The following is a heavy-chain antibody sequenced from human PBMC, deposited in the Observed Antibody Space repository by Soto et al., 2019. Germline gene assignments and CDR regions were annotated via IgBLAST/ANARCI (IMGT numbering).Heavy chain of an antibody. Sequence: SETLSLTCTVSGDSIGGVGYWGWIRQFPGRGLEWIGCISSSGSTYYNPALNNRISLSLDTSQNQFSLKLLSVTAADTAIYYCARSGVTGIVIPSHWFDPWGQGTLVTVSS. CDR2: ISSSGST. V-gene: IGHV4-31*03. J-gene: IGHJ5*02. CDR3: ARSGVTGIVIPSHWFDP. D-gene: IGHD2-21*02. CDR1: GDSIGGVGY.